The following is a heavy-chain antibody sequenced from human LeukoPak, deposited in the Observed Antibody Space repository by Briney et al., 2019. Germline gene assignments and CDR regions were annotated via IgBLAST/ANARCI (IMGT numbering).Heavy chain of an antibody. CDR1: GFTFSSFSGYG. CDR2: ISYDGSNK. J-gene: IGHJ4*02. Sequence: GGSLRLSCAASGFTFSSFSGYGMHWVRQAPGKGLEWVAVISYDGSNKYYADSVKGRFTISRDNSKNTLYLQMNSLRAEDTAVYYCARDPSSGSPPTLIDYWGQGTLVTVSS. CDR3: ARDPSSGSPPTLIDY. D-gene: IGHD6-19*01. V-gene: IGHV3-30*03.